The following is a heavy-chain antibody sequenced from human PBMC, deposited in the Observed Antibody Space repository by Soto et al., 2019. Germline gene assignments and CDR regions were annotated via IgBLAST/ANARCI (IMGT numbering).Heavy chain of an antibody. V-gene: IGHV1-2*04. J-gene: IGHJ5*02. D-gene: IGHD2-15*01. CDR2: INSNSGDT. CDR1: GYTFTDHY. CDR3: ARGVGTSWFDP. Sequence: QVQLVQSGAEVKNPGASVKVSCKASGYTFTDHYMHWVRQAPGQGLEWIGWINSNSGDTNYAQKLGGWVTMNRDTSIRTAYMELSRLRSDDTAVYYCARGVGTSWFDPWGQGTLVTVSS.